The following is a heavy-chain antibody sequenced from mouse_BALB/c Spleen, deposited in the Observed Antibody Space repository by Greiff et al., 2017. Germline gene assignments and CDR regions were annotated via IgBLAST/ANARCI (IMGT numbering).Heavy chain of an antibody. Sequence: EVKVVESGGGLVQPGGSRKLSCAASGFTFSSFGMHWVRQAPEKGLEWVAYISSGSSTIYYADTVKGRFTISRDNPKNTLFLQMTSLRSEDTAMYYCARSGGNWPWFAYWGQGTLVTVSA. CDR2: ISSGSSTI. D-gene: IGHD2-1*01. J-gene: IGHJ3*01. CDR1: GFTFSSFG. CDR3: ARSGGNWPWFAY. V-gene: IGHV5-17*02.